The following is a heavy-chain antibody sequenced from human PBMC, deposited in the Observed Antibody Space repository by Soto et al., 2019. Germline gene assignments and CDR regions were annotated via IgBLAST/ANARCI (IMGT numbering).Heavy chain of an antibody. V-gene: IGHV3-33*01. CDR3: ARDRTRLLMVRGVVFDY. CDR1: GFTFSSYG. D-gene: IGHD3-10*01. Sequence: GGSLRLSCAASGFTFSSYGMHWVRQAPGKGLEWVAVIWYDGSNKYYADSVKGRFTISRDNSKNTLYLQMNSLRAEDTAVYYGARDRTRLLMVRGVVFDYWGQGTLVTVSS. CDR2: IWYDGSNK. J-gene: IGHJ4*02.